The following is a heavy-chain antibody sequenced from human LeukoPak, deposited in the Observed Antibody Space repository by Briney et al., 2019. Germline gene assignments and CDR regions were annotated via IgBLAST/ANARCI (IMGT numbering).Heavy chain of an antibody. CDR1: GFTFSSYW. CDR2: IKQDGSEK. CDR3: ARSRRYYFDSGGYYYGGVFDY. V-gene: IGHV3-7*01. Sequence: GGSLRLSCAASGFTFSSYWMSWVRQAPGKGLEWVANIKQDGSEKYYVDFVKGRFTISRDNAKNSLYLQMNSLRAEDTAVYYCARSRRYYFDSGGYYYGGVFDYWGQGILVTVSS. J-gene: IGHJ4*02. D-gene: IGHD3-22*01.